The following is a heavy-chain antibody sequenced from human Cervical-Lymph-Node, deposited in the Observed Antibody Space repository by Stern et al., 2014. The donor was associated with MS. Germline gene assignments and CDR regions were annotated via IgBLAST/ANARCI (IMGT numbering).Heavy chain of an antibody. CDR2: IVVGSGNT. J-gene: IGHJ4*02. CDR1: GFTFTSSA. V-gene: IGHV1-58*01. D-gene: IGHD4-23*01. CDR3: AAGPPYGGKALLGY. Sequence: VQLVESGPEVKKPGTSVKVSCKASGFTFTSSAVQWVRQARGQRLEWVGWIVVGSGNTNYAQKFQERVTITRDMSTSTAYMELSSLRSEDTAVYYCAAGPPYGGKALLGYWGQGTLVTVSS.